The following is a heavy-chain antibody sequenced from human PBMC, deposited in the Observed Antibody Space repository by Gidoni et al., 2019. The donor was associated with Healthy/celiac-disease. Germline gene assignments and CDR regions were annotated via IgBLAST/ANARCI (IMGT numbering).Heavy chain of an antibody. J-gene: IGHJ4*02. D-gene: IGHD3-3*01. V-gene: IGHV4-31*03. CDR1: VGSISSGGYY. CDR2: IYYSGST. CDR3: ARRIGVVPMGIDY. Sequence: QVQLQESGPGLVKPSQTLSLTCTVSVGSISSGGYYWSWIRQHPGKGLEWIGYIYYSGSTYYNPSLKSRVTISVDTSKNQFSLKLSSVTAADTAVYYCARRIGVVPMGIDYWGQGTLVTVSS.